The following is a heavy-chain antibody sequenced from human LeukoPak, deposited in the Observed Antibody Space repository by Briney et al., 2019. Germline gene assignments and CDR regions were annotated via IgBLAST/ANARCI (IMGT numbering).Heavy chain of an antibody. D-gene: IGHD5-18*01. CDR2: IRYDGSNK. V-gene: IGHV3-30*02. CDR1: GFTFSSYG. CDR3: AKKRRDSYGYGHCWFDP. J-gene: IGHJ5*02. Sequence: GGSLRLSCAASGFTFSSYGMHWVRQAQGKGLEWVAFIRYDGSNKYYADAVKGRFTISRDNSKNTLYLQMNSLRAEDTAVYYCAKKRRDSYGYGHCWFDPWGQGTLVTVSS.